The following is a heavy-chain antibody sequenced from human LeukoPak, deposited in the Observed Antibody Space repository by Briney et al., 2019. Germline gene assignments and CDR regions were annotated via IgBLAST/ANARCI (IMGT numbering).Heavy chain of an antibody. CDR1: GYSISSGYY. D-gene: IGHD3-3*01. CDR3: ARNYDFWSGYYYFDY. V-gene: IGHV4-38-2*02. J-gene: IGHJ4*02. CDR2: IYHSGST. Sequence: PSETLSLTCTVSGYSISSGYYWGWIRQPPGKGLEWSGSIYHSGSTYYNPSLKSRVTISVDTSKNQFSLKLSSVTAADTAVYYCARNYDFWSGYYYFDYWGPGNPGHRLL.